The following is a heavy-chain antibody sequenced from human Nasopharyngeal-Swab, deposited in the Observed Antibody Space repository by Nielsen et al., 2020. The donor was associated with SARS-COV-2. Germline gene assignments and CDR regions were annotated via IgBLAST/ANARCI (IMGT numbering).Heavy chain of an antibody. CDR2: ISAYNGNT. V-gene: IGHV1-18*01. D-gene: IGHD3-22*01. J-gene: IGHJ4*02. Sequence: ASVKVSCKASGYTFTSYGISWVRQAPGQGLEWMGWISAYNGNTNYAQKLQGRVTMTTDTSTSTAYMELRSLRSEDTAVYYCARGFISMYYYDSSGLYFDYWGQGTLVTVSS. CDR3: ARGFISMYYYDSSGLYFDY. CDR1: GYTFTSYG.